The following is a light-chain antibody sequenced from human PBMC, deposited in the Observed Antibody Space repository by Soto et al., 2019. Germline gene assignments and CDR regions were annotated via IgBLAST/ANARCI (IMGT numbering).Light chain of an antibody. CDR2: WTS. Sequence: DIVMTQSPDSLAVSLGERATINCRSSQSILYSPNNKSYLAWYQQKSGQPPKLLIYWTSTRESGVPDRFSGSGSGTDFTLTISSLQAEDVAVYYSQQYYSSPFTFGPGTNVDVK. CDR1: QSILYSPNNKSY. J-gene: IGKJ3*01. CDR3: QQYYSSPFT. V-gene: IGKV4-1*01.